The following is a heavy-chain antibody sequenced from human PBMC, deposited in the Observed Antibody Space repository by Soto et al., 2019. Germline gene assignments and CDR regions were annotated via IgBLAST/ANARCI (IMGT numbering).Heavy chain of an antibody. D-gene: IGHD3-9*01. CDR3: ARHGWTGSAYYYGMDV. CDR1: GYKFTNYW. Sequence: GELQRVSRRGAGYKFTNYWIGWVRQMPGKGLEWMGIIYPGDSDTRYSPSFQGQVTISADKSISTAYLQWSSLKASDTAMYYCARHGWTGSAYYYGMDVWGQGTTVTVS. J-gene: IGHJ6*02. CDR2: IYPGDSDT. V-gene: IGHV5-51*01.